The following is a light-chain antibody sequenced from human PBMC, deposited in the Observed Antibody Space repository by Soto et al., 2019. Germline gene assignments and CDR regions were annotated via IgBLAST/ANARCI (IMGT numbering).Light chain of an antibody. J-gene: IGLJ3*02. V-gene: IGLV2-14*01. CDR3: SSYTSTATRV. Sequence: QSALTQPASVSGSPGQSITISCTGTSSDVGSYNYVSWYQQHPGKAPKLMIYEVSNRPSGVSDRFSGSKSGNTGSLTISGLQSEDEADYYCSSYTSTATRVFGGGTKLTVL. CDR2: EVS. CDR1: SSDVGSYNY.